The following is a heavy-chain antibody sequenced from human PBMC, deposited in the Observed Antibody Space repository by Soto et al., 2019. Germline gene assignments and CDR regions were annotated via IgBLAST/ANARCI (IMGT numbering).Heavy chain of an antibody. V-gene: IGHV3-48*04. CDR2: ISSSGSTT. CDR1: GFTFSSYA. J-gene: IGHJ4*02. Sequence: PGGSLRLSCAASGFTFSSYAMSWVRQAPGKGLEWVSYISSSGSTTYYADSVKGRFTISRDNAKNSLYLQMNSLRAEDTAVYYCARNLYNPSSSWYPFDYWGQGTLVTVSS. D-gene: IGHD6-13*01. CDR3: ARNLYNPSSSWYPFDY.